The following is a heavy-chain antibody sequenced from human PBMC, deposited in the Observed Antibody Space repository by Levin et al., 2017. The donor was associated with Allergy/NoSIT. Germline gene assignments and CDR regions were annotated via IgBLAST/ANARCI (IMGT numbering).Heavy chain of an antibody. J-gene: IGHJ4*02. CDR1: GFTFSSYG. D-gene: IGHD1-26*01. CDR3: ARDPPGGSGGYFDY. Sequence: TGGSLRLSCAASGFTFSSYGMHWVRQAPGKGLEWVAVIWYDGSNKYYADSVKGRFTISRDNSKNTLYLQMNSLRAEDTGVYYCARDPPGGSGGYFDYWGQGTLVTVSS. CDR2: IWYDGSNK. V-gene: IGHV3-33*01.